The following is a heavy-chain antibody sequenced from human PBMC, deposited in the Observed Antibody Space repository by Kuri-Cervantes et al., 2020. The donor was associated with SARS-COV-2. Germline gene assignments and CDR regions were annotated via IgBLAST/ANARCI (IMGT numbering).Heavy chain of an antibody. CDR3: VIAVAGSFDY. Sequence: GESLKISCAASGFTFSSYAMSWVRQAPGKGLEWVSYISSSSSTIYYADSVKGRFTISRDNAKNSLYLQMNSLRDEDTAVYYCVIAVAGSFDYWGQGTLVTVSS. J-gene: IGHJ4*02. D-gene: IGHD6-19*01. CDR2: ISSSSSTI. V-gene: IGHV3-48*02. CDR1: GFTFSSYA.